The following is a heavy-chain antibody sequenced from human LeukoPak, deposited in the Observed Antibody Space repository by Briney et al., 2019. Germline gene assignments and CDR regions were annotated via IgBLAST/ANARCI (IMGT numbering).Heavy chain of an antibody. D-gene: IGHD6-13*01. CDR1: GFTFSSYA. Sequence: PGGSLRLSCAASGFTFSSYAMSWVRQAPGKGLEWVSAISGSGGSTYHADSVKGRFTISRDNPENTLYLQMNSLRAEDTAVYYCASAGYSSTSGRAFDMWGQGTRVTVSS. CDR2: ISGSGGST. CDR3: ASAGYSSTSGRAFDM. J-gene: IGHJ3*02. V-gene: IGHV3-23*01.